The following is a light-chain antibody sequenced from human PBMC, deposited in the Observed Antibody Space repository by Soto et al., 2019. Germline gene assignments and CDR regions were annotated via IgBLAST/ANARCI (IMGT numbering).Light chain of an antibody. J-gene: IGLJ3*02. CDR2: EVF. CDR1: TTDVGGYNR. Sequence: QSALTQPASVSGSPGQSITISCTGTTTDVGGYNRVSWYQQHPGKAPKMLIFEVFNRPSGISDRFSGSKSGDTASLTISGLQAEDEADYYCISYIPSTTTHWLFGGGTKLTVL. V-gene: IGLV2-14*01. CDR3: ISYIPSTTTHWL.